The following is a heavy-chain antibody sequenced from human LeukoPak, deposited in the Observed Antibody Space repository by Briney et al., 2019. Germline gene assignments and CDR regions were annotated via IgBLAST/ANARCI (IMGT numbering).Heavy chain of an antibody. J-gene: IGHJ5*02. CDR2: INPSGGSA. CDR1: GYTFTRDY. D-gene: IGHD1-7*01. CDR3: ARGTIEGFDP. V-gene: IGHV1-46*01. Sequence: ASVKVSCKASGYTFTRDYIHWVRQVFGQGLEWMGIINPSGGSATYAQKFQGRVTTTREMSTSTVYMELSSLKSEDTAVYYCARGTIEGFDPWGQGTLVTVSS.